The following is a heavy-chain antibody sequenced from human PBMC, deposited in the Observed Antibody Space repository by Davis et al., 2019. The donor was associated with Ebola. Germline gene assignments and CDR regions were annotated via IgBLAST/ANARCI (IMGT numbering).Heavy chain of an antibody. CDR1: GFTFSSYS. D-gene: IGHD1-14*01. J-gene: IGHJ4*02. CDR3: ARWAYHWNHVDC. CDR2: ISSSSSYI. V-gene: IGHV3-21*01. Sequence: PGGSLRLSCAASGFTFSSYSMNWVRQAPGKGLEWVSSISSSSSYIYYADSVKGRFTISRDNAKNSLYLQMNSLRAEDTAVYYCARWAYHWNHVDCWGQGTLVTVSS.